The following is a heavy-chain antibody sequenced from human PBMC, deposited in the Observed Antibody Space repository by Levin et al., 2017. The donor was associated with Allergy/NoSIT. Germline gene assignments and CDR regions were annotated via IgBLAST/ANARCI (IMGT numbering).Heavy chain of an antibody. CDR3: SRVLGASGPRLDF. Sequence: GESLKISCTVSGFTFGDHALMWFRQAPGKGLEWVSFIRSNIHGGTTEYAASVRVRFTMSRDDSKSIAYLHMNSLKTEDTAVYFCSRVLGASGPRLDFWGQGTLVTVSS. J-gene: IGHJ4*02. CDR2: IRSNIHGGTT. V-gene: IGHV3-49*03. CDR1: GFTFGDHA. D-gene: IGHD1-26*01.